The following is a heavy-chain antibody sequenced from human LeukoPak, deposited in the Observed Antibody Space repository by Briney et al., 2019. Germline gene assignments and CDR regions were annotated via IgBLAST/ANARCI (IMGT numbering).Heavy chain of an antibody. CDR3: ARVRVGGKPNYYFYMDV. D-gene: IGHD1-26*01. V-gene: IGHV3-48*03. CDR2: ISSSGSTI. Sequence: GGSLRLSCAASGFTFSNYEMNWVRQAPGKGLEWVSYISSSGSTIHYADSVKGRFTISRDNAKNSLYLQMNSLRAEDTAVYYCARVRVGGKPNYYFYMDVWGKGTTVTVSS. J-gene: IGHJ6*03. CDR1: GFTFSNYE.